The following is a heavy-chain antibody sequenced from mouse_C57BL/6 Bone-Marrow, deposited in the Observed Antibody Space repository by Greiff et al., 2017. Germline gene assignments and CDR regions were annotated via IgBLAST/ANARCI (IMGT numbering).Heavy chain of an antibody. CDR3: ARAGSSLYYYAMYY. Sequence: QVQLQQSGAELARPGASVKLSCKASGYTFTSYGISWVKQRTGQGLEWIGEIYPRSGNTYYNEKFKGKATLTADKSSSTAYMELRSLTSEDSAVYFCARAGSSLYYYAMYYWGQGASVTVSS. CDR2: IYPRSGNT. V-gene: IGHV1-81*01. CDR1: GYTFTSYG. D-gene: IGHD1-1*01. J-gene: IGHJ4*01.